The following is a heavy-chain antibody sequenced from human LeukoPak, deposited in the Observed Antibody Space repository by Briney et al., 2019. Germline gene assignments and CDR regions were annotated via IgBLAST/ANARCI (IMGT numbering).Heavy chain of an antibody. D-gene: IGHD2-2*01. V-gene: IGHV5-51*01. Sequence: GESLKISCKGSGYSFTSYWIGWVRQMPGKGLEWMGIIYPGDSDTRYSPSFQGQVTISADKSISTAYLQWSSLKASDTAMYYCARRMVVPAADTAFDIWGQGTMVTVSS. CDR3: ARRMVVPAADTAFDI. CDR2: IYPGDSDT. J-gene: IGHJ3*02. CDR1: GYSFTSYW.